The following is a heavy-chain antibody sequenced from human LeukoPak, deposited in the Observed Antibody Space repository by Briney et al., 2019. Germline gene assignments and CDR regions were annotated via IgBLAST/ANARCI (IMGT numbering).Heavy chain of an antibody. CDR2: IWYDGSNK. Sequence: GGSLRVSCAASGFTFNSYGMHWVRQAQGKGLEWVAVIWYDGSNKYYADSVKGRFTISRDNSKNTLYLQMNSLRAEDTAVYYCARDRRPYYDFWSGLDYWGQGTLVTVSS. J-gene: IGHJ4*02. CDR3: ARDRRPYYDFWSGLDY. D-gene: IGHD3-3*01. CDR1: GFTFNSYG. V-gene: IGHV3-33*01.